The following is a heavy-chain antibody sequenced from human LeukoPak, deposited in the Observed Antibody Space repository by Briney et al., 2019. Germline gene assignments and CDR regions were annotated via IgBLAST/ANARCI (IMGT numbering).Heavy chain of an antibody. CDR1: GGSFIGYY. CDR3: ARDRLRFVY. Sequence: SETLSLTCAVYGGSFIGYYWSWIRQPPGKGLEWIGEMNHSGSTNYNPSLKSRVTISVDTSKNQFSLKLSSVTAADTAVYYCARDRLRFVYWGQGTLVTVSS. CDR2: MNHSGST. J-gene: IGHJ4*02. V-gene: IGHV4-34*01.